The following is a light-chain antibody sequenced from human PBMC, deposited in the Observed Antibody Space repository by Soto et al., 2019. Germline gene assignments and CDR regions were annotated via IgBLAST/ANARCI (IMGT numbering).Light chain of an antibody. V-gene: IGKV3-11*01. CDR3: QQRDSWPIT. CDR1: QSVDSY. J-gene: IGKJ5*01. Sequence: EIVLTQSPASLSLSPGERATLSCRASQSVDSYLVWYQQKPGQAPWLLIFGASNRATGIPARLSGSGSGTDFTLTINSLEPDDFAVYYCQQRDSWPITFGQGTRLEIK. CDR2: GAS.